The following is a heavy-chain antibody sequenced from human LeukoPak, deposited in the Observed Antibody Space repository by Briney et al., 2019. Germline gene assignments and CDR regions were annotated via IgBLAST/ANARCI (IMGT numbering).Heavy chain of an antibody. J-gene: IGHJ4*02. D-gene: IGHD4-17*01. CDR1: GFTFSDYY. CDR2: ISGSGSTI. Sequence: MSGGSLRLSCAASGFTFSDYYMSWIRQAPGKGLEWVSYISGSGSTIYYADSVKGLFTISRDNAKNSLYLQMNSLRAEDTAVYYCARVAGFEPNYGDYGGYFDYWGQGTLVTVSS. CDR3: ARVAGFEPNYGDYGGYFDY. V-gene: IGHV3-11*01.